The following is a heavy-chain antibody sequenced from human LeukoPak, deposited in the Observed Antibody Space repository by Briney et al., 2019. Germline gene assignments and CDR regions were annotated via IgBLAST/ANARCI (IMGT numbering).Heavy chain of an antibody. CDR2: ISGSGGST. J-gene: IGHJ4*02. V-gene: IGHV3-23*01. CDR1: GFTFSSYA. Sequence: PGGSLRLSYAASGFTFSSYAMSWVRQAPGKGLEWVSAISGSGGSTYYADSVKGRFTISRDNSKNTLYLQMNSLRAEDTAVYYCAKDTSFYDSSGYYDYWGQGTLVTVSS. D-gene: IGHD3-22*01. CDR3: AKDTSFYDSSGYYDY.